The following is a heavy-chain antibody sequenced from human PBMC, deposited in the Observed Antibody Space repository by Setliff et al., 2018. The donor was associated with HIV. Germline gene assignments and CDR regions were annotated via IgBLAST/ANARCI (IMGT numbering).Heavy chain of an antibody. CDR3: ASRGIVVVTMSMPDEFFVH. CDR1: GGSINSDNYY. CDR2: IYYSGTT. D-gene: IGHD2-21*02. Sequence: SETLSLTCSVSGGSINSDNYYWGWTRQAPGKGLEWIGSIYYSGTTYYNPSLRGRVTISVDRSRNQFSLTLNSVTAADTATYYCASRGIVVVTMSMPDEFFVHWGHGTLVTVSS. J-gene: IGHJ1*01. V-gene: IGHV4-39*01.